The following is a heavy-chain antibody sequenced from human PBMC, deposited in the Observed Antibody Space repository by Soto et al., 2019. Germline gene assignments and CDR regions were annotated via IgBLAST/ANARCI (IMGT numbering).Heavy chain of an antibody. CDR3: ARDTYSSSWYDI. CDR1: GFTFSSYW. CDR2: INSDGGST. V-gene: IGHV3-74*01. Sequence: PGGSLRLSCAASGFTFSSYWMHWVCQAPGKGLVWVSRINSDGGSTSYADSVKGRFTISRDNAKNTLYLQMNSLRAEDTAVYYCARDTYSSSWYDIWGQGTMVTVSS. D-gene: IGHD6-13*01. J-gene: IGHJ3*02.